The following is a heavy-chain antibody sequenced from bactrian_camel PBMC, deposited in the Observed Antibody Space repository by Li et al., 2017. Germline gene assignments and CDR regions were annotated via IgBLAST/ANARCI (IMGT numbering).Heavy chain of an antibody. J-gene: IGHJ4*01. Sequence: HVQLVESGEGSALAGGSVRLSCAASGYTLNTYSWFRQAPGQEREGVAAIDTGDGSTYYLNSVEGRFTISHDNAKNTLILQTNSLEPGDTAMYYCAARGRCSFDLSYYGINQWTYWGQGTQVTVS. CDR1: GYTLNTYS. V-gene: IGHV3S1*01. D-gene: IGHD2*01. CDR3: AARGRCSFDLSYYGINQWTY. CDR2: IDTGDGST.